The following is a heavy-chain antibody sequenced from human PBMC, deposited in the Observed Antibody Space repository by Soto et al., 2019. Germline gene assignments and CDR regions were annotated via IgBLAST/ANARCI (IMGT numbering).Heavy chain of an antibody. CDR2: IIPIFGTA. Sequence: ASVKVSCKASGGTFSSYAISWVRQAPGQGLEWMGGIIPIFGTANYAQKFQGRVTITADESTSTAYMELSSLRSEDTAVYYCARGGPFVLVPAYVRYYYVMYVWGQGTTVTVSS. CDR3: ARGGPFVLVPAYVRYYYVMYV. J-gene: IGHJ6*02. CDR1: GGTFSSYA. D-gene: IGHD2-2*01. V-gene: IGHV1-69*13.